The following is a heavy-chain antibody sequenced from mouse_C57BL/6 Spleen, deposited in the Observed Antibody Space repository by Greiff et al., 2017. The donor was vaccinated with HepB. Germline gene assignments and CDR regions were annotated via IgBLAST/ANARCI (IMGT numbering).Heavy chain of an antibody. CDR3: ATFYYGSSYYYAMDY. D-gene: IGHD1-1*01. Sequence: VQLQQPGAELVRPGSSVKLSCKASGYTFTSYWMHWVKQRPIQGLEWIGNIDPSDSETHYNQKFKDKATLTVDKSSSTAYMQLSSLTSEDSAVYYCATFYYGSSYYYAMDYWGQGTSVTVSS. V-gene: IGHV1-52*01. CDR2: IDPSDSET. J-gene: IGHJ4*01. CDR1: GYTFTSYW.